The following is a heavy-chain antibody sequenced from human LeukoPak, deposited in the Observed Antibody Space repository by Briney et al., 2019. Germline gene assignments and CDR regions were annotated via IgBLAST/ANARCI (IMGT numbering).Heavy chain of an antibody. J-gene: IGHJ5*01. CDR2: TYYRSKWYD. CDR3: ARHLGTSGWYTFDF. Sequence: SQTLSLTCAISGDSVSSKNGAWNWIRQSPSRGLEWLGRTYYRSKWYDEYADSVKGRVTISPDTSKNQFSLHVYSVTPEDTAVYYCARHLGTSGWYTFDFWGQGTLVTVSS. V-gene: IGHV6-1*01. CDR1: GDSVSSKNGA. D-gene: IGHD6-19*01.